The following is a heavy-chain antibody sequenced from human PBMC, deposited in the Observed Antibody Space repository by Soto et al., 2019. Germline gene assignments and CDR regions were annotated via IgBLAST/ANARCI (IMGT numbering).Heavy chain of an antibody. Sequence: EVQLVEAGGGLVQPGGSLRLSCAATGFTFRSYWMNWVRQAPGKGLEWVANIKEDGSEKYYVDSVKGRFPISRDNAKNSLYLQINSLRDEDTAVYFCARMGSGTYYYYYATDVWGQGTTVTVSS. CDR2: IKEDGSEK. CDR3: ARMGSGTYYYYYATDV. CDR1: GFTFRSYW. V-gene: IGHV3-7*01. J-gene: IGHJ6*02. D-gene: IGHD1-26*01.